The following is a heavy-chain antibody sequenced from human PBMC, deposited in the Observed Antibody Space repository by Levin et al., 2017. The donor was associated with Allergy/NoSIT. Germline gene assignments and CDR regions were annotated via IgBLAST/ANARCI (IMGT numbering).Heavy chain of an antibody. V-gene: IGHV3-30-3*01. CDR3: ARDRITMVRGVKGTAFDI. CDR2: ISYDGSNK. J-gene: IGHJ3*02. CDR1: GFTFSSYA. Sequence: GESLKISCAASGFTFSSYAMHWVRQAPGKGLEWVAVISYDGSNKYYADSVKGRFTISRDNSKNTLYLQMNSLRAEDTAVYYCARDRITMVRGVKGTAFDIWGQGTMVTVAS. D-gene: IGHD3-10*01.